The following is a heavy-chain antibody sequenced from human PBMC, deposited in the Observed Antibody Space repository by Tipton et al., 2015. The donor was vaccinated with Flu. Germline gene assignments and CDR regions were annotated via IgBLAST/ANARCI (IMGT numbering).Heavy chain of an antibody. Sequence: QLVQSGGKLIQPGGSLRLSCAASGFTFSSFEMNWVRQAPGKGLEWVSYISSSGSTIYYADSVKGRFTISRDDAKNSLYLQMNSLRAEDTAVYYCARATVGYCSGGSCYSTTTVTTYYYGMDVWGQGTTVTVSS. CDR3: ARATVGYCSGGSCYSTTTVTTYYYGMDV. CDR1: GFTFSSFE. D-gene: IGHD2-15*01. CDR2: ISSSGSTI. J-gene: IGHJ6*02. V-gene: IGHV3-48*03.